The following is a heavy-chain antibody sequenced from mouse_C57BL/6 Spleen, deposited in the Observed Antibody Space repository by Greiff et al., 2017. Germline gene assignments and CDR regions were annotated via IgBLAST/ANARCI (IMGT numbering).Heavy chain of an antibody. J-gene: IGHJ4*01. CDR1: GYTFTEYT. CDR2: FYPGSGSI. V-gene: IGHV1-62-2*01. Sequence: VQLQQSGAELVKPGASVKLSCKASGYTFTEYTIHWVKQRSGQGLEWIGWFYPGSGSIKYNEKFKDKATLTADKSSSTVYMGLSRLTSEDSAVYFCAGNEEATVVARYDIDYWGQGTSVTVSS. CDR3: AGNEEATVVARYDIDY. D-gene: IGHD1-1*01.